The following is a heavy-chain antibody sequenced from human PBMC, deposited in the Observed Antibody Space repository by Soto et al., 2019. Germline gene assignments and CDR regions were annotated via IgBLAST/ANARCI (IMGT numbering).Heavy chain of an antibody. Sequence: GGSLRLSCVASGFTFSSYAMHWVRQAPGKGLEWVAVISYDENNRYYADSVKGRFTISRDNSENTLYLQMSSLRGDDTAVYHCAKDRGHCSSTGCHNWLDPWGQGTLVTVSS. D-gene: IGHD2-2*01. CDR2: ISYDENNR. CDR1: GFTFSSYA. CDR3: AKDRGHCSSTGCHNWLDP. V-gene: IGHV3-30*18. J-gene: IGHJ5*02.